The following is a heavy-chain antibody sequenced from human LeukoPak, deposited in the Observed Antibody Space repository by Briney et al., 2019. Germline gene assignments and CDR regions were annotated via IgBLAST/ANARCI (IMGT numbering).Heavy chain of an antibody. J-gene: IGHJ5*02. CDR2: IYYSGST. CDR3: ARAETTVTSYGAWFDP. CDR1: GGSISSYY. Sequence: SETLSLTCTVSGGSISSYYWSWIRQPPGKGLEWIGYIYYSGSTNYNPSLKSRVTISVDTSKNQFSLELSSVTAADTAVYYCARAETTVTSYGAWFDPWGQGTLVTVSS. D-gene: IGHD4-17*01. V-gene: IGHV4-59*01.